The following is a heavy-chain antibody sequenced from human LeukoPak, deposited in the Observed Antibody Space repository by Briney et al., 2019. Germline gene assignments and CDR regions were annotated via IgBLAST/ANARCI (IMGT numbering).Heavy chain of an antibody. Sequence: SETLSLTCTVSGYSIAHGFFWAWIRQPPGGGLEWIGSLYHSGTTYYNTSLKSRISTSVDTSKNQFSLKLRLVTAADTAVYARVEVPRDINDWYFDLWGRGTLVTVSS. CDR1: GYSIAHGFF. CDR3: VEVPRDINDWYFDL. CDR2: LYHSGTT. D-gene: IGHD2-15*01. J-gene: IGHJ2*01. V-gene: IGHV4-38-2*02.